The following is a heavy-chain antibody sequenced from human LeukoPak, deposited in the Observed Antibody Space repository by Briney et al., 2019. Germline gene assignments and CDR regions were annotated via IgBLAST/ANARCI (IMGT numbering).Heavy chain of an antibody. Sequence: GASLRPSCVASGFTLSSYAMSWVRQAPGKGLEWVSTIRDSGNSTYYADSVKGRFTISRDNSKNTLYLQMNSLRAEDTAVYYCAKESNYDFWSGYFPFDYWGQGTLVTVSS. J-gene: IGHJ4*02. CDR1: GFTLSSYA. CDR2: IRDSGNST. D-gene: IGHD3-3*01. V-gene: IGHV3-23*01. CDR3: AKESNYDFWSGYFPFDY.